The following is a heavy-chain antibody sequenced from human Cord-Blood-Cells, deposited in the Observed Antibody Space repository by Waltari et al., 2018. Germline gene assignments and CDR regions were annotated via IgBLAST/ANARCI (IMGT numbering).Heavy chain of an antibody. CDR3: ARKGSSWYLIVDY. Sequence: QVQLVESGGGVVQPGRSLRLSCAASGFTFSSYAMHWVRQAPGKGLEWVAVMSYDGSNKYYADSVKGRFTISRDNSKNTLYLQMNSLRAEDTAVYYCARKGSSWYLIVDYWGQGTLVTVSS. D-gene: IGHD6-13*01. V-gene: IGHV3-30-3*01. J-gene: IGHJ4*02. CDR2: MSYDGSNK. CDR1: GFTFSSYA.